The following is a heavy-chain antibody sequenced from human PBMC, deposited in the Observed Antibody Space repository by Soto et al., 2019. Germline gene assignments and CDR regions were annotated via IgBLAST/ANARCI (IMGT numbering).Heavy chain of an antibody. Sequence: LRLSCAASGFSFSHYAMHWVRQPPGKGLEWVALISYDGENQYFTDSVRGRFTISRDNSKTVVYLEMNDLRLDDTATYYCVSPHSESSNAFDLWGQGTLVTVSS. V-gene: IGHV3-30*04. D-gene: IGHD3-10*01. CDR1: GFSFSHYA. CDR3: VSPHSESSNAFDL. CDR2: ISYDGENQ. J-gene: IGHJ5*02.